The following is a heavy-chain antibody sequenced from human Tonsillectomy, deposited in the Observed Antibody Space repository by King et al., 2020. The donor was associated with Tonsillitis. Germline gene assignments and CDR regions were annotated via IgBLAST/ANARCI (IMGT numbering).Heavy chain of an antibody. V-gene: IGHV4-30-4*01. CDR3: ARWKVRGVIITDVDP. D-gene: IGHD3-10*01. CDR1: GGSISSGGYY. CDR2: IYYSGSP. Sequence: VQLQESGPGLVKPSQTLSLTCTVSGGSISSGGYYWSWIRQPPGKGLEGIGYIYYSGSPYYNPSLKSRVTISVDTSKNQFSLRLSSVTAPDTAVYYCARWKVRGVIITDVDPWGQGTLVTVSS. J-gene: IGHJ5*02.